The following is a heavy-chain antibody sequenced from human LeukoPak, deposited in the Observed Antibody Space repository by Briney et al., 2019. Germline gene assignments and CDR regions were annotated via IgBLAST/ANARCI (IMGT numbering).Heavy chain of an antibody. D-gene: IGHD3-22*01. J-gene: IGHJ4*02. Sequence: SETLSLTCTVSGGSISSGGYYWSWIRQHPGKGLEWIGYIYYSGSTYYNPSLKSRVTISVDTSKNQFSLKLSSETAVDTAVYYCARTHPYYDSSGSLDYWGQGTLVTVSS. CDR1: GGSISSGGYY. V-gene: IGHV4-31*03. CDR3: ARTHPYYDSSGSLDY. CDR2: IYYSGST.